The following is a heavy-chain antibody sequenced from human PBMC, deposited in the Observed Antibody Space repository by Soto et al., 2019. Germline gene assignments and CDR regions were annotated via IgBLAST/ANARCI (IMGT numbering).Heavy chain of an antibody. CDR2: ISAYNGNT. Sequence: QVQLVQSGAEVKKPGASVKVSCKASGYTFTSYGISWVRQAPGQGLEWMGWISAYNGNTNYAQKLQGRVTMNTDKATNTANMELRRLRSDDTAVYYCVVAAQPYYFDYWGQGTLVTVSS. V-gene: IGHV1-18*01. CDR1: GYTFTSYG. J-gene: IGHJ4*02. CDR3: VVAAQPYYFDY. D-gene: IGHD2-15*01.